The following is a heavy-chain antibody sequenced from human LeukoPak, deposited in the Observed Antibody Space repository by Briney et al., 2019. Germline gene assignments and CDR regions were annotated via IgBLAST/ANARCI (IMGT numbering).Heavy chain of an antibody. CDR2: IHHSGGI. D-gene: IGHD3-10*01. J-gene: IGHJ4*02. CDR3: ARAPPPSMVRGVIISEFDY. CDR1: GDSISSDIW. Sequence: SGTLSLTCAVSGDSISSDIWWNWVRQPPGKGLEWIGEIHHSGGINYNPSLKSRVTISVDTSKNQFSLKLSSVTAADTAVYYCARAPPPSMVRGVIISEFDYWGQGTLVTVSS. V-gene: IGHV4-4*02.